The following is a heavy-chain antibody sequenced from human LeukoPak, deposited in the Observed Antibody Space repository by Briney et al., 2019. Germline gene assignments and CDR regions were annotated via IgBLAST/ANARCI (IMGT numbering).Heavy chain of an antibody. J-gene: IGHJ3*02. Sequence: SETLSLTCTVSGGSISSYYWSWIRQPPGKGLEWIGYIYYSGSTNYNPSLKSRITTSVDTSKNQFSLKLSSVTAADTAVYYCARPHITANDAFDIWGQGTMVTVSS. CDR2: IYYSGST. CDR1: GGSISSYY. CDR3: ARPHITANDAFDI. V-gene: IGHV4-59*08. D-gene: IGHD2-21*02.